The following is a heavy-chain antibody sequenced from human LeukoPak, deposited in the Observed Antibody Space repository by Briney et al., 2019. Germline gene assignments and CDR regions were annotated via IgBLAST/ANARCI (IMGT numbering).Heavy chain of an antibody. V-gene: IGHV3-30*18. CDR2: ISYDGSNK. CDR3: AKIKKRGYSVYDYVLDY. J-gene: IGHJ4*02. CDR1: GFTFSSYG. D-gene: IGHD5/OR15-5a*01. Sequence: GGSLRLSCAASGFTFSSYGMHWVRQAPGKGLEWVAVISYDGSNKYYADSVKGRFTISRDNSKNTLYLQMNSLRAEDTAVYYCAKIKKRGYSVYDYVLDYWGQGTLVTVSS.